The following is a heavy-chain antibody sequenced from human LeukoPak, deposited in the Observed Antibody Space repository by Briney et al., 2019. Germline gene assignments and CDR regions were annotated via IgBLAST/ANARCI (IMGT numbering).Heavy chain of an antibody. J-gene: IGHJ6*03. CDR1: GGSISSDY. Sequence: SETLCLTCTVSGGSISSDYWSWIRQPPGKGLEWIGYIYYSGRTNYNPSLMSRVTISGDTSKNQISLKLSSVTAADTAVYYCARVYSSSPVYYYYYMDVWGKGTTVTVSS. D-gene: IGHD6-6*01. V-gene: IGHV4-59*01. CDR2: IYYSGRT. CDR3: ARVYSSSPVYYYYYMDV.